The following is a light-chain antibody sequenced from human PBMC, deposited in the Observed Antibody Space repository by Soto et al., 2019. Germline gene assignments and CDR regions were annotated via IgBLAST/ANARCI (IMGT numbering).Light chain of an antibody. CDR3: QQANSFL. CDR2: AAS. CDR1: QSISSW. J-gene: IGKJ3*01. V-gene: IGKV1-12*01. Sequence: DIQMTQSPSSVSASVGDRVTITCRASQSISSWLAWYQQKPGKAPRLLIYAASNLQSGVPSRFSGSGSGTHFTLTISSLQPEDFATYYCQQANSFLFGPGTTVDIK.